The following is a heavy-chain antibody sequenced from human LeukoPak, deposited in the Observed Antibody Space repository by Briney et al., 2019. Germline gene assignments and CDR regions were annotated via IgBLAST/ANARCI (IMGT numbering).Heavy chain of an antibody. CDR3: ARDRVGSSSWYLGYYYYGMDV. CDR1: GYTFTGYY. Sequence: GASVKVSCKASGYTFTGYYMHWVRQAPGQGLEWMGWINPNSGGTNYAQKFQGRVTMTRDTSISTAYMELSRLRSDDTAVYYCARDRVGSSSWYLGYYYYGMDVWGQGTTVTVSS. D-gene: IGHD6-13*01. V-gene: IGHV1-2*02. J-gene: IGHJ6*02. CDR2: INPNSGGT.